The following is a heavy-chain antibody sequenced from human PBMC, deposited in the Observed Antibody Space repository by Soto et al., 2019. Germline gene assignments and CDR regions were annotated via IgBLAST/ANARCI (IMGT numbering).Heavy chain of an antibody. V-gene: IGHV3-30*04. CDR2: LSYDGSNK. CDR3: ASSVDIVATFDY. CDR1: GFTFSSYA. J-gene: IGHJ4*02. D-gene: IGHD5-12*01. Sequence: GGSLRLSCAASGFTFSSYAMHWVRQAPGKGLEWVAVLSYDGSNKYYADSVKGRFTISRDNSKNTLYLQMNSLRAEDTAVYYCASSVDIVATFDYWGQGTLVTVS.